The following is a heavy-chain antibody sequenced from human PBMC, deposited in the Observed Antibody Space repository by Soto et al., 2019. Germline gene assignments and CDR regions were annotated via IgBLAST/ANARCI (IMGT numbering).Heavy chain of an antibody. Sequence: ASVKVSCKASGYTFTSYGISWVRQAPGQGLEWMGWINPNSGGTNYAQKFQGWVTMTRDTSISTAYMELSRLRSDDTAVYYCARDLEPGYSSSGYGDVFDIWGQGKMVTVSS. V-gene: IGHV1-2*04. CDR2: INPNSGGT. CDR1: GYTFTSYG. D-gene: IGHD6-13*01. J-gene: IGHJ3*02. CDR3: ARDLEPGYSSSGYGDVFDI.